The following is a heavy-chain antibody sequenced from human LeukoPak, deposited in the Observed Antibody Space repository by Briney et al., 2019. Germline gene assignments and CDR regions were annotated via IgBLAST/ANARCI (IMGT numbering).Heavy chain of an antibody. CDR2: SYYSRSA. J-gene: IGHJ6*02. V-gene: IGHV4-39*01. Sequence: SSETLSLTCNVSGDSMSRHSFFWGWIRQSPGKGLEWIAVSYYSRSAYYNPSLKSRATLSVDSSNNQFSLRLKSVTAADTAVYYCARVVGSSSWYVGQTYYYYYGMDVWGQGTTVTVSS. CDR1: GDSMSRHSFF. CDR3: ARVVGSSSWYVGQTYYYYYGMDV. D-gene: IGHD6-13*01.